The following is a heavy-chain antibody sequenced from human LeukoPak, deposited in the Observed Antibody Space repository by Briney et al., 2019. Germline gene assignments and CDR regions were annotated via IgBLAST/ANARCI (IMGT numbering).Heavy chain of an antibody. Sequence: QAGGSLRLSCAASGFTFSNFGMHWVRQAPGKGLEWVTFIRFDGTNKYYADSVKGRFTISRDNSKNTLYLQMNNLRVEDTAMYYCAKVEMSTSPGGIDYWGQGTLVTVSS. CDR2: IRFDGTNK. CDR3: AKVEMSTSPGGIDY. D-gene: IGHD5-24*01. V-gene: IGHV3-30*02. J-gene: IGHJ4*02. CDR1: GFTFSNFG.